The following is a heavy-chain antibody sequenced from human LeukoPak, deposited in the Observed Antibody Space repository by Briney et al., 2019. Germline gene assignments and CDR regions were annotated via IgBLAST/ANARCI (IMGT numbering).Heavy chain of an antibody. CDR2: INPSGGST. V-gene: IGHV1-46*01. J-gene: IGHJ4*02. Sequence: ASVKVSCKASGYTFTSYYMHWVRQAPGQGLEWMGIINPSGGSTSYAQKFQGRVTMTRDMSTSTAYMELRSLRSDDTAVYYCARDRRSAGGGDFYFDYWGQGTLVTVSS. CDR3: ARDRRSAGGGDFYFDY. D-gene: IGHD4-17*01. CDR1: GYTFTSYY.